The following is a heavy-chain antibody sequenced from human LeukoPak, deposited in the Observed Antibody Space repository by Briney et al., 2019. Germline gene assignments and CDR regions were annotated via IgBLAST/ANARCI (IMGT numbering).Heavy chain of an antibody. D-gene: IGHD6-25*01. V-gene: IGHV3-7*01. CDR2: IRQDGSEK. CDR1: GFTFSRYW. CDR3: ARWGSELPDDAFDI. Sequence: PGGSLRLSCAASGFTFSRYWMSWVRQAPGKGLEWVANIRQDGSEKHYLDSVKGRITISRDNAENSIYLQMNSLRVEDTAVYFCARWGSELPDDAFDIWGQGTMVTVSS. J-gene: IGHJ3*02.